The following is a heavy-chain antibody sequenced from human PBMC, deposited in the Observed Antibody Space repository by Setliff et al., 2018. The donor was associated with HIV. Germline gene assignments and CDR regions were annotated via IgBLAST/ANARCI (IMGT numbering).Heavy chain of an antibody. J-gene: IGHJ6*02. CDR2: INAGNGST. CDR3: ARPDSRWYERGRDPLYGMDV. Sequence: GALVKVSCKASGYIFTNYAMQWVRQAPGQGLEWMGWINAGNGSTKYSQQFQGRVTITRDTFASTAYMELSSLRSEDTAVYYCARPDSRWYERGRDPLYGMDVWGQGTTVTVSS. CDR1: GYIFTNYA. V-gene: IGHV1-3*01. D-gene: IGHD6-13*01.